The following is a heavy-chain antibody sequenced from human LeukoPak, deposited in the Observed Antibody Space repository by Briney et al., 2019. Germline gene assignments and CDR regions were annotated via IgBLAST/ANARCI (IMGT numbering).Heavy chain of an antibody. Sequence: GGSLRLSCVASGFTFSDYYINWFRQTPGKGLEWVSYISPSGGTIYYSDSVKGRFTISRDNSKNTLYLQMNSLRAEDTAVYYCAELGITMIGGVWGKGTTVTISS. J-gene: IGHJ6*04. CDR3: AELGITMIGGV. D-gene: IGHD3-10*02. CDR1: GFTFSDYY. CDR2: ISPSGGTI. V-gene: IGHV3-11*04.